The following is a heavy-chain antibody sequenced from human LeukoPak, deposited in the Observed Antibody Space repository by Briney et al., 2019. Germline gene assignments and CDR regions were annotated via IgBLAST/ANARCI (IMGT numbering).Heavy chain of an antibody. CDR3: AKRVQGNTGPFHC. CDR2: ISGRGDNT. Sequence: GGSLRLSCAASGFTFSGYAMSWVRQAPGKGLEWVSGISGRGDNTYYADCVKGRFTISRDNSKNTLRLQMNSLRDEDTAVYYCAKRVQGNTGPFHCWGQGTLASVSS. D-gene: IGHD4-23*01. CDR1: GFTFSGYA. J-gene: IGHJ4*02. V-gene: IGHV3-23*01.